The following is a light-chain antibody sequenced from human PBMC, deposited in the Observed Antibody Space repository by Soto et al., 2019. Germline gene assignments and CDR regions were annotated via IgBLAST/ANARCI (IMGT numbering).Light chain of an antibody. J-gene: IGLJ1*01. CDR2: DVS. Sequence: QSALTQPASVSGSPGQSITISCTGTSSDVGGYNYVSWYQQHPGKAPKLMIYDVSNRPSGVSNRFAGSKSGNTASLTISGRQAEDEADYYCSSYTSSRTRVCGTGTKLTVL. CDR1: SSDVGGYNY. CDR3: SSYTSSRTRV. V-gene: IGLV2-14*01.